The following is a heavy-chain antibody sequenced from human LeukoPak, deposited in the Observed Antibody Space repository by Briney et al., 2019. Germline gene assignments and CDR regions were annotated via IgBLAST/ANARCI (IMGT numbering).Heavy chain of an antibody. V-gene: IGHV1-2*02. CDR2: INPNSGGT. D-gene: IGHD3-9*01. CDR1: GYTFTGYY. J-gene: IGHJ4*02. CDR3: ARSQPPLRYFDWLLPETDY. Sequence: ASVKVSCKASGYTFTGYYMHWVRQAPGQGLEWMGWINPNSGGTNYAQKLQGRVTMTRDTSISTAYMELSRLRSDDTAVYYCARSQPPLRYFDWLLPETDYWGQGTLVTVSS.